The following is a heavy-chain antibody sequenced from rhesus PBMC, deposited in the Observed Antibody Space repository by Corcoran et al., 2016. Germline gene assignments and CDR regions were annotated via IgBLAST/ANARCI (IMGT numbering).Heavy chain of an antibody. CDR1: GGSISSSY. D-gene: IGHD6-31*01. Sequence: QLQLQESGPGLVKPSETLSVTCAVSGGSISSSYWSWIRQAPGKGLEWIGYIYGSGSSTNYNPSLKSRYTLSVDTSKNQLSLKLSSVTAADTAVYYCATIYSSGWLYFDYWGQGVLVTVSS. CDR3: ATIYSSGWLYFDY. CDR2: IYGSGSST. J-gene: IGHJ4*01. V-gene: IGHV4-169*01.